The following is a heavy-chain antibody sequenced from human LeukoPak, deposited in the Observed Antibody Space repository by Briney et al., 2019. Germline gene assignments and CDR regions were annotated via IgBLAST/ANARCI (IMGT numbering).Heavy chain of an antibody. J-gene: IGHJ4*02. Sequence: PGGSLRLSCAASGFTFNSYAVHWVRQAPGKGLEWVAVISYDGSINFYSAPVKGRFTISRDNSKNTLYLQMNSLRADDTALYFCEIDRRYCSGGSCYFDYFFDYWGQGTLVTVSS. CDR3: EIDRRYCSGGSCYFDYFFDY. CDR2: ISYDGSIN. CDR1: GFTFNSYA. V-gene: IGHV3-30*04. D-gene: IGHD2-15*01.